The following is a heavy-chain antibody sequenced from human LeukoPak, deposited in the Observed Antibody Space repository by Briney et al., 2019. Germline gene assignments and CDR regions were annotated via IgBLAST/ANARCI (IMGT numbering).Heavy chain of an antibody. V-gene: IGHV3-48*04. D-gene: IGHD2-21*02. J-gene: IGHJ4*02. CDR3: VRGCGGDCYWGRY. CDR2: ISSSNSNI. Sequence: GGPLRLSCEASGFTLSSYSMNWVRQAPGKGVEGVWYISSSNSNIQYGDCVKGRFTISRENSKNSVYLQMNSLRAEDTAVYYCVRGCGGDCYWGRYWGQGTLVTVSS. CDR1: GFTLSSYS.